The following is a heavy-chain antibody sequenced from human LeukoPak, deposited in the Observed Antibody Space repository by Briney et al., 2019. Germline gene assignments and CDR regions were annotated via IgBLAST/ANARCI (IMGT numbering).Heavy chain of an antibody. CDR1: GFTFSSYA. Sequence: GGSLRLSCSASGFTFSSYAMHSVRQAPGKGLEYVSSISSNGYSAYYADSVKGRFATSRDNSKNTLYLQMSSLRTEDTAVYHCVKRSGYTKEYRGQGTLVTVSS. CDR2: ISSNGYSA. CDR3: VKRSGYTKEY. J-gene: IGHJ4*02. V-gene: IGHV3-64D*06. D-gene: IGHD6-25*01.